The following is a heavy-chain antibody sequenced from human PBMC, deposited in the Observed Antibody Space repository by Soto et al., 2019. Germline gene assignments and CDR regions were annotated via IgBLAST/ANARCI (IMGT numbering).Heavy chain of an antibody. CDR3: ARGCGGRCNNGFVFDY. D-gene: IGHD2-15*01. J-gene: IGHJ4*02. Sequence: GESLKISCKGSGYSFTSHWIGWVRQMPGKGLEWMGIIYPGDSDTRYSPSFQGQVTISADKSISTAYLQWSSLKAADTAVYYCARGCGGRCNNGFVFDYWGQGTLVTVSS. CDR1: GYSFTSHW. CDR2: IYPGDSDT. V-gene: IGHV5-51*01.